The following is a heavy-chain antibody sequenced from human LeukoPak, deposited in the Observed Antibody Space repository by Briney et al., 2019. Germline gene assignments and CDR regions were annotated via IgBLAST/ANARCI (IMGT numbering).Heavy chain of an antibody. CDR3: AKWELPSRLRFLEWPPTHRNWFDP. Sequence: SETLSLTCAVSGGSFSGYYWSWVRQPPGKGLEWIGEITHSGITNYNPSLKSRVTTSVDTSKNQFSLKVRSVTAEDTAVYYCAKWELPSRLRFLEWPPTHRNWFDPWGQGTLVTVSS. CDR1: GGSFSGYY. V-gene: IGHV4-34*01. CDR2: ITHSGIT. J-gene: IGHJ5*02. D-gene: IGHD3-3*01.